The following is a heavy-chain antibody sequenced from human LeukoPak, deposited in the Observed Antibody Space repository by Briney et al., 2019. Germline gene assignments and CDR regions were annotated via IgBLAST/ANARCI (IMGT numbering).Heavy chain of an antibody. CDR1: GGSISSSSYY. Sequence: SETLSLTCTVSGGSISSSSYYWGGIRQPPGKGLEGIGSIYYSGSTYYNPSLKSRVTISVDTSKNQFSLKLSSVTAADTAVYYCASTGGSLAEFFDYCGQGTLVTVSS. CDR3: ASTGGSLAEFFDY. V-gene: IGHV4-39*07. J-gene: IGHJ4*02. CDR2: IYYSGST. D-gene: IGHD3-16*01.